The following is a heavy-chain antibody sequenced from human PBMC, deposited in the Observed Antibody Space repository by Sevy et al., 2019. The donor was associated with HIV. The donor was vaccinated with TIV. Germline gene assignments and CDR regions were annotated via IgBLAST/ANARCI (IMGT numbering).Heavy chain of an antibody. V-gene: IGHV3-23*01. Sequence: GGSLRLSCVASGSTFSSYVMSWVRQAPGKGLEWVSTISGSGGYTYYADSVKGRFTISRDNSKNTVDLLIISLRADDTAVYYCAKETASGYLPWGQGTLVTVSS. CDR2: ISGSGGYT. D-gene: IGHD3-3*01. CDR1: GSTFSSYV. CDR3: AKETASGYLP. J-gene: IGHJ5*02.